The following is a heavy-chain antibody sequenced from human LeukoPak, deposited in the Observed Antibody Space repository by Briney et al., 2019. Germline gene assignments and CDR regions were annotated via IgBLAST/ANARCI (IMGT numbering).Heavy chain of an antibody. Sequence: GGSLRLSCAASGFTFSSYGMHWVRQAPGKGLEWVAVVSYDGSNKYYADSVKGRFTISRDNSKNTLYPQMNSLRAEDTAVYYCAKDSAPRYTYYYYGMDVWGQGTTVTVSS. CDR1: GFTFSSYG. D-gene: IGHD1-14*01. J-gene: IGHJ6*02. CDR2: VSYDGSNK. CDR3: AKDSAPRYTYYYYGMDV. V-gene: IGHV3-30*18.